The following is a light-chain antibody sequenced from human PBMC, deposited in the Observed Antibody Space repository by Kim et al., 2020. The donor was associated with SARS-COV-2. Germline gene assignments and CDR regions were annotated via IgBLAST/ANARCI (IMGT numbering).Light chain of an antibody. J-gene: IGKJ1*01. Sequence: SASVGDRVTITCRASQGISNYLAWYQQKPGKVPKLLIYAASTLQSGVPSRFSGSGSGTDFTLTISSLQPEDVATYYCQKYNSVKTFGQGTKVDIK. CDR1: QGISNY. CDR2: AAS. V-gene: IGKV1-27*01. CDR3: QKYNSVKT.